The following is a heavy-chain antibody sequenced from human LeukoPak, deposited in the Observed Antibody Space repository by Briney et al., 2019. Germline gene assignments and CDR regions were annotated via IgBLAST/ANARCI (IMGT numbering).Heavy chain of an antibody. Sequence: GGSLRLSCAASGFTFSHSAMSWVRQAPGKGLEWVSSISGGDVSTYYADSVKGRFTISRDNSKNTLYLQMNSLRADDTAVYYCAKSGYNRFDYWGQGTLVTVSS. CDR2: ISGGDVST. CDR3: AKSGYNRFDY. D-gene: IGHD5-24*01. J-gene: IGHJ4*02. CDR1: GFTFSHSA. V-gene: IGHV3-23*01.